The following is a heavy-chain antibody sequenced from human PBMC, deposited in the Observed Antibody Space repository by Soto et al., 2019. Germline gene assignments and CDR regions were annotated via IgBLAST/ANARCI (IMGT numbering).Heavy chain of an antibody. D-gene: IGHD4-17*01. V-gene: IGHV4-59*01. Sequence: PSETLSLTCTVSGGSISSYYWSWIRQPPGKGLEWIGYIYYSGSTNYNPSLKSRVTISVDTSKNQFSLKLSSVTAADTAVYYCARGGLRTVTTPWGQGTLVTVSS. CDR1: GGSISSYY. CDR2: IYYSGST. CDR3: ARGGLRTVTTP. J-gene: IGHJ5*02.